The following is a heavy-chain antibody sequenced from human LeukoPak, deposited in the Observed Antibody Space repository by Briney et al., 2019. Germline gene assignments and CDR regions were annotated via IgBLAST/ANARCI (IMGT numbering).Heavy chain of an antibody. CDR3: VGAPRGYADY. V-gene: IGHV4-61*02. CDR1: GGSISSGSYY. Sequence: SQTLSLTCPVSGGSISSGSYYWSWTRQPAGRGLEWIGRIHTSGRTNYNPSLKSRVTISVDTSKNQFSLKLSSVTATDTAVYYCVGAPRGYADYWGQGTLVTVSS. D-gene: IGHD3-22*01. J-gene: IGHJ4*02. CDR2: IHTSGRT.